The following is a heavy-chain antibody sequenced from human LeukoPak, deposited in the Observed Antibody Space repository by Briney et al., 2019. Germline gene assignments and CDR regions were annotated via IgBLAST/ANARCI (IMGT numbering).Heavy chain of an antibody. CDR2: INDSGST. J-gene: IGHJ4*02. D-gene: IGHD2-2*02. CDR3: ASWATTVDIVVVPAAIHTGYFDY. CDR1: GGSFSGYY. V-gene: IGHV4-34*01. Sequence: SETLSLTCAVYGGSFSGYYWSWIRQPPGKGLEWIGEINDSGSTNYNPSLKSPVTISVDTSKNQFSLKLSSVTAADTAVYYCASWATTVDIVVVPAAIHTGYFDYWGQGTLVTVSS.